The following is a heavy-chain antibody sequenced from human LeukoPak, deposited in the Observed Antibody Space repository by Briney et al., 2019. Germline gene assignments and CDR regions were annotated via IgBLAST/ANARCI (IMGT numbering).Heavy chain of an antibody. Sequence: GGSLRLSCAASGFTFSSYAMNWVRQAPGKGLEWVSSISGSGGSTYYADSVKGRFTTSRDNSKNTLYLQMNNLRAEDAAVYYCAKATGTTKSPFHYWGQGTLVTVSS. CDR2: ISGSGGST. D-gene: IGHD1-1*01. J-gene: IGHJ4*02. V-gene: IGHV3-23*01. CDR3: AKATGTTKSPFHY. CDR1: GFTFSSYA.